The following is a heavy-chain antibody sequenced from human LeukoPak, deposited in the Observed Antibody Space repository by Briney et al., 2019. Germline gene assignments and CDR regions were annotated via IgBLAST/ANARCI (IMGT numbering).Heavy chain of an antibody. V-gene: IGHV3-30*18. CDR1: GFSFRSYG. Sequence: PGRSLRLSCAASGFSFRSYGMHWVRQAPGKGLEWVAVISSDEINEYYADSVKGRFTISRDNSKNPLYLQINSLRGEDTAVYYCAKGESITSAWFESWGQGTLVTVSS. D-gene: IGHD5-24*01. CDR2: ISSDEINE. J-gene: IGHJ5*01. CDR3: AKGESITSAWFES.